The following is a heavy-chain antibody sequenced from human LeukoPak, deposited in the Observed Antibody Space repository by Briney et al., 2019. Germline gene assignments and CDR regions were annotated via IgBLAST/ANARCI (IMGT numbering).Heavy chain of an antibody. CDR3: ARDRNGFWSGYHFDY. CDR1: GFTFSSYS. Sequence: AGGSLRLSCAASGFTFSSYSMNWVRQAPGKGLEWVSSISSSSSYIYYADSVKGRFTISRDNGKNSLYLQMNSLRAEDTAVYYCARDRNGFWSGYHFDYWGQGTLVTVSS. V-gene: IGHV3-21*01. CDR2: ISSSSSYI. D-gene: IGHD3-3*01. J-gene: IGHJ4*02.